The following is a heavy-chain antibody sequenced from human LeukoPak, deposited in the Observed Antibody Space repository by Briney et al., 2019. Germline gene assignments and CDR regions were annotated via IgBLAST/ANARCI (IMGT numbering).Heavy chain of an antibody. CDR3: AKGGYTVTGYFDL. Sequence: GGSLRLSCAASGFTFTDYAMHWVRQVPGKGLEWVSFISVDGGSTYYADSVKGRFAISRDNSKNSLYLQMNSLRTEDTALYYCAKGGYTVTGYFDLWGRGTLVTVSS. CDR2: ISVDGGST. D-gene: IGHD5-18*01. J-gene: IGHJ2*01. V-gene: IGHV3-43*02. CDR1: GFTFTDYA.